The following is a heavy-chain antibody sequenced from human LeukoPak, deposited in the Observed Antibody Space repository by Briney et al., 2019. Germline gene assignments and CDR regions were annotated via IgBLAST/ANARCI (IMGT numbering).Heavy chain of an antibody. J-gene: IGHJ4*02. D-gene: IGHD6-13*01. Sequence: GGSLRPSCAASGFTFSSYAMSWVRQAPGKGLEWVSAISGSGGSTYYADSVKGRFTISRDNAKNSLYLQMNSLRAEDTAVYYCARDSPRIALYYFDYWGQGTLVTVSS. CDR3: ARDSPRIALYYFDY. V-gene: IGHV3-23*01. CDR2: ISGSGGST. CDR1: GFTFSSYA.